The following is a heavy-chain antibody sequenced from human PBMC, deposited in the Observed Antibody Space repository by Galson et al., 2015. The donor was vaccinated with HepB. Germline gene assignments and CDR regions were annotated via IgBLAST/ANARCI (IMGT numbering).Heavy chain of an antibody. Sequence: SLRLSCAASGFTFSSYGMHWVRQAPGKGLEWVAVISYDGSNKYYADSVKGRFTISRDNSKNTLYPQMNSLRAEDTAVYYCAKDHGCSGGSCYGDMDVWGKGTTVTVSS. CDR3: AKDHGCSGGSCYGDMDV. D-gene: IGHD2-15*01. V-gene: IGHV3-30*18. CDR1: GFTFSSYG. CDR2: ISYDGSNK. J-gene: IGHJ6*03.